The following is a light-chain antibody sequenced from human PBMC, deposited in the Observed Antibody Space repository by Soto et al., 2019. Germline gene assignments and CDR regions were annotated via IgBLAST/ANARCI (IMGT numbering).Light chain of an antibody. J-gene: IGLJ2*01. CDR2: GDS. Sequence: SYYLTQPPSVSGAPGQTASITCGGNNIGSKSVQWYQQKPGQAPVLVVYGDSDRPSGIPERFSGSKSGSTATLTITWVEAGDEADYYCQVWAGSSDEVSGGGTKVTVL. V-gene: IGLV3-21*02. CDR1: NIGSKS. CDR3: QVWAGSSDEV.